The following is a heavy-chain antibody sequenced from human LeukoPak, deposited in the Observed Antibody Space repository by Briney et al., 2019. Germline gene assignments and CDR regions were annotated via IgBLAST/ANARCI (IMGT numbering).Heavy chain of an antibody. CDR1: GGSVSSSSYY. J-gene: IGHJ6*02. D-gene: IGHD2-15*01. CDR2: IHYSGST. Sequence: SETLSLTCTVSGGSVSSSSYYWSWIRQPPGKGLEWIGYIHYSGSTNYNPSLKSRVTISVDTSKNQFSLKLSSVTAADTAVYYCAGSSGGSAYYYYGMDVWGQGTTVTVSS. CDR3: AGSSGGSAYYYYGMDV. V-gene: IGHV4-61*01.